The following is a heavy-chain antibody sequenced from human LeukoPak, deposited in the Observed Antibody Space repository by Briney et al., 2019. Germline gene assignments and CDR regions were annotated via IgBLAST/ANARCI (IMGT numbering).Heavy chain of an antibody. Sequence: PGGSLRLSCAASGFSFSSYGMHWVRQAPGKGLEWVALISYDGSNKYYADSVKGRFTISRDNSKNTLDLQMNSLRPEDTAVYYCVYQVQGVVKWGQGTLVTVSS. CDR2: ISYDGSNK. J-gene: IGHJ4*02. CDR3: VYQVQGVVK. V-gene: IGHV3-30*03. D-gene: IGHD2-2*01. CDR1: GFSFSSYG.